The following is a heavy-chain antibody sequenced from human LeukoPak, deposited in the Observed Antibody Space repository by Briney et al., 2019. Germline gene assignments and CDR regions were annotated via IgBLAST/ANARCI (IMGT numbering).Heavy chain of an antibody. CDR1: GGSFSGYY. CDR2: INHSGST. J-gene: IGHJ4*02. CDR3: ARNTVTTTGIDY. D-gene: IGHD4-11*01. Sequence: SETLSPTCAVYGGSFSGYYWSWIRQPPGKGLEWIGEINHSGSTNYNPSLKSRVTISVDTSKNQFSLKLSSVTAADTAVYYCARNTVTTTGIDYWGQGTLVTVSS. V-gene: IGHV4-34*01.